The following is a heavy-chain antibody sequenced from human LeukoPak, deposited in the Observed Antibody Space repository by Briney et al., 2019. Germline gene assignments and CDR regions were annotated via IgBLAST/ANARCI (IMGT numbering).Heavy chain of an antibody. J-gene: IGHJ3*02. CDR1: GYTFTGYY. D-gene: IGHD3-22*01. Sequence: ASVKVSCKASGYTFTGYYMHWVRQAPGQGLEWMGWINPNSGGTNYAQKFQGRVTMTRDTSISTAYMELSRLRSDDTAVYYCARGGTYYYDSSGKDDAFDIWGQGTMVTVSS. V-gene: IGHV1-2*02. CDR3: ARGGTYYYDSSGKDDAFDI. CDR2: INPNSGGT.